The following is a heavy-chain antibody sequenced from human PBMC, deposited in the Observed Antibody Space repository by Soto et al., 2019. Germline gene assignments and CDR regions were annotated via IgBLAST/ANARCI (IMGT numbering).Heavy chain of an antibody. CDR2: IKSDGSTI. D-gene: IGHD2-21*02. CDR1: GFTFSNYW. Sequence: PGGSLRLSCAASGFTFSNYWMHWVRQAPGKGLVWVSQIKSDGSTINYADSVKGRFTISRDNAKNTLYLQMNSLRAEDTAVYYCVREQTAITLFGMDVWGQGTTVTVSS. V-gene: IGHV3-74*01. CDR3: VREQTAITLFGMDV. J-gene: IGHJ6*02.